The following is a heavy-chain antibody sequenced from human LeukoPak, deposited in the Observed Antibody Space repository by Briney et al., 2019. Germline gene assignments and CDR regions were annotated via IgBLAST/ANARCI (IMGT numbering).Heavy chain of an antibody. D-gene: IGHD3-22*01. CDR1: GFTFSTYE. CDR3: ARANFDSRAYTYYFDC. J-gene: IGHJ4*02. Sequence: GGSLRLSCAASGFTFSTYEMNWVRQAPGKGLEWVSYITSSGSTIYYADSVKGRFTISRDNAKNSLHLQMNSLRAEDTATYYCARANFDSRAYTYYFDCWGQGTLVTVSS. V-gene: IGHV3-48*03. CDR2: ITSSGSTI.